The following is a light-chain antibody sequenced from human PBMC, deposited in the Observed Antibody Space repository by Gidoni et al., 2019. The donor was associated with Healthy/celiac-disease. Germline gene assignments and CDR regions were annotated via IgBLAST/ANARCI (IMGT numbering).Light chain of an antibody. J-gene: IGKJ1*01. CDR1: QSISSY. Sequence: DIQMTQSPSSLSASVGDRVTITCRASQSISSYLNWYQQKPGKAPKLLIYAASSLQSGVPSRFSGSGSGTDFTLTISSLQPEDFATYYCQQSYSTPHWTFGQGTKVGIK. CDR2: AAS. CDR3: QQSYSTPHWT. V-gene: IGKV1-39*01.